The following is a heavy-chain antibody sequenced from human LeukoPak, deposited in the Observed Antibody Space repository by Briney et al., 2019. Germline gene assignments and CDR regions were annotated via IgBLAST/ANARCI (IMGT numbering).Heavy chain of an antibody. V-gene: IGHV3-74*01. Sequence: GGSLRLSCGASEFSISSYKISWVRQAPGKGLVWVSRIKGDGISTNYADSVKGRFTISRDIAKNTLYLQMNSLRAEDTGVYYCAKDHYWSIDYWGRGTLVTVSS. CDR3: AKDHYWSIDY. D-gene: IGHD3-3*01. J-gene: IGHJ4*02. CDR2: IKGDGIST. CDR1: EFSISSYK.